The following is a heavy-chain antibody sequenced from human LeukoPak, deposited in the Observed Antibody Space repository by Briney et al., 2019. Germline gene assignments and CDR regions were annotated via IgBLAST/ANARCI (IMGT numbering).Heavy chain of an antibody. Sequence: SETLSLTCTVSGGSISSYYWSWIRQPPGKGLEWIGYIYYCGSTNYNPSLKSRVTISVDTSKNQFSLRLSSVTAADTAVYYCARTASYAGPSNYYYYYGMDVWGQGTTVTVSS. CDR3: ARTASYAGPSNYYYYYGMDV. V-gene: IGHV4-59*08. CDR2: IYYCGST. CDR1: GGSISSYY. J-gene: IGHJ6*02. D-gene: IGHD1-26*01.